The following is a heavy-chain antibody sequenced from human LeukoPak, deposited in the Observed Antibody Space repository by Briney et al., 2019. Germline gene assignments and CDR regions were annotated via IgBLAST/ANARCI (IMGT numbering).Heavy chain of an antibody. Sequence: GGSMRLSSAAAAFSVSSNYMSWVRQAAGKGLEWVAVIYSGESTYYADSVKGRFTISRDNSKDTLYLQMNSLRAEDTAVYYCARFRRYCSGGSCHGDFDYWGQGTLVSVSS. J-gene: IGHJ4*02. V-gene: IGHV3-53*01. CDR2: IYSGEST. D-gene: IGHD2-15*01. CDR1: AFSVSSNY. CDR3: ARFRRYCSGGSCHGDFDY.